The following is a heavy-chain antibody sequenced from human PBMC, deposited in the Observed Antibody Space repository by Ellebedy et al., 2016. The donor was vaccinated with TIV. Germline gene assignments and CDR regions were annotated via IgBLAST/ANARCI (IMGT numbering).Heavy chain of an antibody. CDR1: RFTISSYW. V-gene: IGHV3-7*01. Sequence: GGSLRLSXKPSRFTISSYWMSWIRQTPGKGLERVAIIKQDGSEKYYGDSVRGRFIVSRDNAENSLSLQMNSLRAGDTAVYYCAKVIPRVEDGRNSEYLDSWGQGTLVTVSS. D-gene: IGHD1-14*01. CDR2: IKQDGSEK. CDR3: AKVIPRVEDGRNSEYLDS. J-gene: IGHJ4*02.